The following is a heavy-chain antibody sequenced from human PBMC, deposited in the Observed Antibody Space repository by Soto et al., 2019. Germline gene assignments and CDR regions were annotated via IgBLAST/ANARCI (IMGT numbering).Heavy chain of an antibody. CDR2: IIPIFGTA. CDR1: GGTFSSYA. V-gene: IGHV1-69*13. Sequence: GASVKVSCNASGGTFSSYAISWVRKAPGQGLEWMGGIIPIFGTANYAQKFQGRVTITADESTSTAYMELSSLRSEDTAVYYCARARNLSGGVIEPTYYFDYGGQGTQVTVSS. D-gene: IGHD3-16*02. J-gene: IGHJ4*02. CDR3: ARARNLSGGVIEPTYYFDY.